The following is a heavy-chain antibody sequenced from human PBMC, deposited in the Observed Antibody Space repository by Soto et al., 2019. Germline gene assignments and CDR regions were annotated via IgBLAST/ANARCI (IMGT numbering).Heavy chain of an antibody. V-gene: IGHV3-23*01. D-gene: IGHD3-10*01. CDR1: GYTFSNYA. J-gene: IGHJ3*01. CDR2: IRGNGDGA. CDR3: AGAGAGSFDL. Sequence: QLLDSGGGLVPPGGSLRLSCAASGYTFSNYAVSWIRQAPGKGLEWVSTIRGNGDGAYYTDSVKGRFTISRDNSKNTLSLQMNSLRVEDTALYYCAGAGAGSFDLWGQGTMVTVSS.